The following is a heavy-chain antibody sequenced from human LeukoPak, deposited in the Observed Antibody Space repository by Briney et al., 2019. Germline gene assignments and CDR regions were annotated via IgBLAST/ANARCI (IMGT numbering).Heavy chain of an antibody. Sequence: SETLSLTCAVYGGSFSGYYRSWIRQPPARGLEWIGEINHSGSTNYNPSRKSRVTISVDTSKNQFSLKLSSVTAADTAVYYCAGNARASSDYWGQGTLVTVSS. J-gene: IGHJ4*02. CDR1: GGSFSGYY. D-gene: IGHD2-2*01. V-gene: IGHV4-34*01. CDR2: INHSGST. CDR3: AGNARASSDY.